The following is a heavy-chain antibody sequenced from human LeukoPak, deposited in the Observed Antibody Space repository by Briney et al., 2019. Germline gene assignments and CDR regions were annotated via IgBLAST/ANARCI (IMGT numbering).Heavy chain of an antibody. CDR2: IYYSGST. J-gene: IGHJ6*03. Sequence: PETLSLTCTVSGGSISSYYWSWIRQPPGKGLEWIGYIYYSGSTNYNPSLKSRVTISVDTSKNQFSLKLSSVTAADTAVYYCARGLYGSGSFLGPHYYYYYMDVWGKGTTVTVSS. CDR1: GGSISSYY. D-gene: IGHD3-10*01. CDR3: ARGLYGSGSFLGPHYYYYYMDV. V-gene: IGHV4-59*01.